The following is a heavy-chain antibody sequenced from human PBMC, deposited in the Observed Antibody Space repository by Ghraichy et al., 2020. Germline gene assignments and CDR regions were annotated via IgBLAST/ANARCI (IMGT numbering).Heavy chain of an antibody. V-gene: IGHV1-2*02. J-gene: IGHJ3*02. D-gene: IGHD3-3*01. CDR3: AREEITIFGVVIIPVSFDI. Sequence: ASVKVSCKASGYPFTGYYMHWVRQSPVQVLEWMGWINPNSGGTNYAQKFQGRVTMTRDTSISTAYMELSRLRSDDTAVYYCAREEITIFGVVIIPVSFDIWGQGIMV. CDR1: GYPFTGYY. CDR2: INPNSGGT.